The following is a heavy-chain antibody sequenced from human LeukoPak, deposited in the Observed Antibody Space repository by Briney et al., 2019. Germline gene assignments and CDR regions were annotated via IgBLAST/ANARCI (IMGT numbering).Heavy chain of an antibody. CDR3: AREAVDVFSAYYDFYMDV. CDR1: GYSFTSYW. CDR2: ISTSGNT. J-gene: IGHJ6*03. V-gene: IGHV4-4*07. Sequence: ESLKISCKGSGYSFTSYWIGWVRQMPGKGVGWVGRISTSGNTNYNPSLKGRVTITADTSKNQVSLKLSSVTAADKAVYYCAREAVDVFSAYYDFYMDVWGKGTTVTISS. D-gene: IGHD6-19*01.